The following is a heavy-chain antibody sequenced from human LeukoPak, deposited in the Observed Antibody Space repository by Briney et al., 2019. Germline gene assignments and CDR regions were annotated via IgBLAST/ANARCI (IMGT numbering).Heavy chain of an antibody. D-gene: IGHD3-10*01. CDR3: VPHIMVRGNWFDP. Sequence: GGSLRLSCAASGFTFSSYWMSWVRQAPGKGLEWVANIKQDGSEKYYVDSVKGRFTISRDNAKNSLYLQMNSLRAEDTAVYYCVPHIMVRGNWFDPWGQGTLVTVSS. J-gene: IGHJ5*02. CDR2: IKQDGSEK. V-gene: IGHV3-7*03. CDR1: GFTFSSYW.